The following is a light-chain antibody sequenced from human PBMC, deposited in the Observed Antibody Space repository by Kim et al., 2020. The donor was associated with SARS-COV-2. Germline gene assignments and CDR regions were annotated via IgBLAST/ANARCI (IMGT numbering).Light chain of an antibody. CDR3: AAWDDSLNGRGV. V-gene: IGLV1-44*01. CDR2: STT. J-gene: IGLJ2*01. Sequence: QRLHLSCSGRTSNIASNTVTSYHHLPGPAPNLLLYSTTHRPSGVNERFSASKSGTSASLAISGLQSEDEADYYCAAWDDSLNGRGVFGGGTQLTVL. CDR1: TSNIASNT.